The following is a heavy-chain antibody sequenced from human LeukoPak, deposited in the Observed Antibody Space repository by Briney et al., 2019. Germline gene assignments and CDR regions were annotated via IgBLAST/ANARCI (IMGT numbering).Heavy chain of an antibody. CDR3: GRRNWGDLWSGYYGVDAFDI. CDR1: GGSISSYY. J-gene: IGHJ3*02. V-gene: IGHV4-4*09. D-gene: IGHD3-3*01. CDR2: IYTSGST. Sequence: SETLSLTCTVSGGSISSYYWSWIRQPPGKGLEWIGYIYTSGSTNYNPSLKSRVTISVDTSKNQFSLKLSSVTAADTAVYYCGRRNWGDLWSGYYGVDAFDIWGQGKMVTFSS.